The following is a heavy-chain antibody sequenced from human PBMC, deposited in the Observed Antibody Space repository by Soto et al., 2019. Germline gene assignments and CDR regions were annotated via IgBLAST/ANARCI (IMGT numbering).Heavy chain of an antibody. D-gene: IGHD6-13*01. CDR2: ISSSGGST. CDR3: AKASTWYPYLDY. J-gene: IGHJ4*02. Sequence: EVQLLESGGGLVQPGGSLRLSCAASGFTFSSYAMNWVRQAPGKGLEWVPAISSSGGSTYYADSVKGRFTISRDNSKNTLYLQMNPLTAEDTAVYYCAKASTWYPYLDYWGQGTLVTVSS. CDR1: GFTFSSYA. V-gene: IGHV3-23*01.